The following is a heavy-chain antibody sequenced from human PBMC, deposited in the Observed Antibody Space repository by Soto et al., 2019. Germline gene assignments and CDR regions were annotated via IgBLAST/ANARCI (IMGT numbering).Heavy chain of an antibody. J-gene: IGHJ4*02. V-gene: IGHV4-39*07. Sequence: PSETLSLTCTVSGGSISNNNYFWGWIRQPPGKGLEWIGCIYPSGNTYYNPSLNSRITISLDRSKNQFSLKLNFVTAADTAVYYCARDAGGAQDFWGQGTLVTVS. D-gene: IGHD4-17*01. CDR3: ARDAGGAQDF. CDR2: IYPSGNT. CDR1: GGSISNNNYF.